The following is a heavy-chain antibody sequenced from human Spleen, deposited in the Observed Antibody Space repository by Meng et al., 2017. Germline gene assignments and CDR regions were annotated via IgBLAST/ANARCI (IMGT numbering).Heavy chain of an antibody. CDR1: GFSLSTRGVG. CDR2: IYWNDDK. J-gene: IGHJ4*02. V-gene: IGHV2-5*01. Sequence: QYPLKELGPTLVKPTQTLTLTCTFSGFSLSTRGVGVSWIRQPPGKAPEWLALIYWNDDKRYNPSLKSRLSITKDTSKNQVVLTMTNLDPVDTATYYCARIRSVAGTVDYWGQGTLVTVSS. D-gene: IGHD6-19*01. CDR3: ARIRSVAGTVDY.